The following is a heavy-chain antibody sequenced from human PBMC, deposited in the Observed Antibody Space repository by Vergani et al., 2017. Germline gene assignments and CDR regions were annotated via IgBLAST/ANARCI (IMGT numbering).Heavy chain of an antibody. CDR1: GGSISSYY. Sequence: QVQLQESGPGLVKPSETLSLTCTVSGGSISSYYWSWIRQPPGKGLEWIGYIYYSGSTNYNPSLKSRVTISVDTSKNQFSLKLSSVTAADTDVYYCARGLYSGYEPFDYWGQGTLVTVSS. CDR3: ARGLYSGYEPFDY. CDR2: IYYSGST. V-gene: IGHV4-59*01. J-gene: IGHJ4*02. D-gene: IGHD5-12*01.